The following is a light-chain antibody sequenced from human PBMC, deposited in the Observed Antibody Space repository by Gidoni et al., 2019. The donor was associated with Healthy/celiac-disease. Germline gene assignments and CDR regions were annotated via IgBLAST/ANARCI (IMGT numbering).Light chain of an antibody. V-gene: IGKV1-33*01. J-gene: IGKJ5*01. CDR3: QQYDNLPLT. CDR2: DAS. Sequence: DIQMPQSPSSLSASVVDRVTITCQASQDISNYLNWYQHKPGKAPKLLIYDASNLETGVPSRFSGSGSGTDFTFTNSSLQPEDIATYYCQQYDNLPLTFGQGTRLEIK. CDR1: QDISNY.